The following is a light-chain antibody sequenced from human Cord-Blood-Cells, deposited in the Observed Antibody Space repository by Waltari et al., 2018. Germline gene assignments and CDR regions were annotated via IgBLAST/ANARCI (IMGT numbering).Light chain of an antibody. CDR2: EGS. Sequence: QSALTQPASVSGSPGQSLTIPCTGTSSAVGSYNPASWYQQHPGKAPKRMIYEGSKRPSGVSNRFSGSKSGNTASLTISGLQAEDEADYYCCSYAGSSTLVFGGGTKLTVL. V-gene: IGLV2-23*01. J-gene: IGLJ2*01. CDR1: SSAVGSYNP. CDR3: CSYAGSSTLV.